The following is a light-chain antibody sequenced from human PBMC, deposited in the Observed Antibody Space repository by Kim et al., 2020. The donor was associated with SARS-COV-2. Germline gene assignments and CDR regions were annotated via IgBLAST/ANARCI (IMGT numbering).Light chain of an antibody. CDR2: GAS. CDR1: QSVSSNY. V-gene: IGKV3-20*01. CDR3: QQYGTSPYT. Sequence: WSPGERATLSCRASQSVSSNYLAWYRQAPGQAPRLLIYGASNRASGTPDRFSGSGSGTDFTLTVSRLEPEDFAVYYCQQYGTSPYTFGQGTKLEIK. J-gene: IGKJ2*01.